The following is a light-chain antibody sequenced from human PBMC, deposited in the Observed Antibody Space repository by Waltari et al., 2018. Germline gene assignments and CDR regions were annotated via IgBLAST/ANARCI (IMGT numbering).Light chain of an antibody. CDR1: SGKIDSKY. V-gene: IGLV6-57*03. CDR3: QSTDGRYNLL. Sequence: VFTQPHSVSGSPGQTVTISCTRRSGKIDSKYVQWYQQRPGSGPATVIYKDNQRPSGVPDRFSGAIDSSSNSASLTISGLKSEDEADYYCQSTDGRYNLLFGGGTRLTVL. J-gene: IGLJ2*01. CDR2: KDN.